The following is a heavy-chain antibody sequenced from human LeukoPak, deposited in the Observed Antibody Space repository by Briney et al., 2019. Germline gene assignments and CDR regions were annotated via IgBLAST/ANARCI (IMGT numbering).Heavy chain of an antibody. Sequence: GGSLRLSCVASGFIFRSFAMHWVRQSPGKGLQWVALISSDGSNKAYADSVKGRFSLSRDSSKNTVFLQMNSLRAEDTAVYYCARDYGDFFDSWGQGTLVTVSS. CDR2: ISSDGSNK. J-gene: IGHJ4*02. D-gene: IGHD4-17*01. CDR3: ARDYGDFFDS. CDR1: GFIFRSFA. V-gene: IGHV3-30*04.